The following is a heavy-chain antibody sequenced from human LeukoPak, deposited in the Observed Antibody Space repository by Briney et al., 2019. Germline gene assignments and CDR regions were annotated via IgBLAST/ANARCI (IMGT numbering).Heavy chain of an antibody. D-gene: IGHD5-24*01. CDR1: GFTFSSYA. CDR2: FSGSGGDT. Sequence: SGRSLRLSCAASGFTFSSYAMSWVRQAPRKGLEWVSAFSGSGGDTYYADSVKGRFTISRDNSKNTLYLQMNSLRAEDTAVYYCAKSGYNRFDYWGQGTLVTVSP. J-gene: IGHJ4*02. V-gene: IGHV3-23*01. CDR3: AKSGYNRFDY.